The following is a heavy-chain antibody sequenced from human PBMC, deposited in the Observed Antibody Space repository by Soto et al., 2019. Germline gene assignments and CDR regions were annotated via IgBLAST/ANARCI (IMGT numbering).Heavy chain of an antibody. Sequence: QVQLVQSGAEVKKPGASVKVSFKASGYTFTSYDINWVRQATGQGLEWMGWMNPNSGNTGYAQKFQGRVTMTRNTSISTAYMELSSLRSEDTAVYYCARGFRGYYDYVWGSYRYNSPDYWGQGTLVTVSS. J-gene: IGHJ4*02. D-gene: IGHD3-16*02. CDR1: GYTFTSYD. CDR2: MNPNSGNT. CDR3: ARGFRGYYDYVWGSYRYNSPDY. V-gene: IGHV1-8*01.